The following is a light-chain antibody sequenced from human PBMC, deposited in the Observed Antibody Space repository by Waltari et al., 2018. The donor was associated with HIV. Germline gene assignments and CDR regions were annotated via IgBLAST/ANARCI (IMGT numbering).Light chain of an antibody. CDR3: CSYAGSSTSVV. CDR1: SSDVGSYNL. Sequence: QSALTQPASVSGSPGQSITIYCTGTSSDVGSYNLVSWYQQHTGKAPKLMIYEVSKRPSGVSNRFSGSKSGNTASLTISGLQAEDEADYYCCSYAGSSTSVVFGGGTKLTVL. V-gene: IGLV2-23*02. CDR2: EVS. J-gene: IGLJ2*01.